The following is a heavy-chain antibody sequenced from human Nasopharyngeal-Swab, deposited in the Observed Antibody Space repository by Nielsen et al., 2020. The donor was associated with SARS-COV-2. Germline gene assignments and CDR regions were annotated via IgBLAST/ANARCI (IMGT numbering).Heavy chain of an antibody. CDR1: GASFSGYY. D-gene: IGHD5-18*01. J-gene: IGHJ4*02. V-gene: IGHV4-34*01. CDR3: ARGRGYSYGRGYYFDY. Sequence: SETLSLTCAVYGASFSGYYCSCIRQPPGKGLEWIGEIHHSGSPNYNPSLKSRFPISVDTSKNQFALKLSSVTAADTAVYYCARGRGYSYGRGYYFDYWGQGTLVTVSS. CDR2: IHHSGSP.